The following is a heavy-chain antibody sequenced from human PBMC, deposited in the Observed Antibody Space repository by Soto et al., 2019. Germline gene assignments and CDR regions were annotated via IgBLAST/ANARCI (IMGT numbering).Heavy chain of an antibody. CDR3: ARGYCSSTSCYTGIRFGSSCVGTHY. Sequence: SVKLSCTASGGPFSSYAISWVRQAPGQGLEWMGGIIPIFGTANYAQKFQGRVTITADESTSTAYMELSSLRSEDTAGYYCARGYCSSTSCYTGIRFGSSCVGTHYFGHATSVTVSS. J-gene: IGHJ4*03. V-gene: IGHV1-69*13. D-gene: IGHD2-2*02. CDR2: IIPIFGTA. CDR1: GGPFSSYA.